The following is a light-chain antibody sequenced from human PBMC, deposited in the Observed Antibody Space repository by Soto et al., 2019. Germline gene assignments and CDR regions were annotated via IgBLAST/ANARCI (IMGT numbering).Light chain of an antibody. Sequence: TQSPPTLSASVGDRVTITCRSSQTISTWMAWYQQKPGQAPRLLIYDASHRATGIPARFSGSGFGTDFTLTIRSLEPEDAAVYYCQQRSNWPPITFGQGTRREIK. CDR3: QQRSNWPPIT. CDR1: QTISTW. J-gene: IGKJ5*01. V-gene: IGKV3-11*01. CDR2: DAS.